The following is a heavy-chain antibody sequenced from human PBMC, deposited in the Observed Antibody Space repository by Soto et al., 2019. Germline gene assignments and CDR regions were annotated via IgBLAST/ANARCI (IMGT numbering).Heavy chain of an antibody. J-gene: IGHJ4*02. V-gene: IGHV3-30*18. CDR1: GFTFSSYG. CDR3: AKGDAAVAGVLDY. CDR2: ISYDGSNK. D-gene: IGHD6-19*01. Sequence: QVQLVESGGGVVQPGRSLRLSCADSGFTFSSYGMHWVRQAPGKGLEWVAVISYDGSNKYYADSVKGRFTISRDNSKNTLYLQMNSLRAEDTAVYYCAKGDAAVAGVLDYWGQGTLVTVSS.